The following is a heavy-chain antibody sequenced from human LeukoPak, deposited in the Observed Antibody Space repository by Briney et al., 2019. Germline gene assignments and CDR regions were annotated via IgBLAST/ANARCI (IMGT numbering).Heavy chain of an antibody. V-gene: IGHV3-21*01. J-gene: IGHJ6*03. D-gene: IGHD2-2*01. CDR3: ARYCSSSRCLYYYHMDV. CDR1: VFTFSTYS. Sequence: GGSLRLSCAASVFTFSTYSMNWVRQAPGKGLEWVSSISSGSSYIYYADSVKGRFTISRDDAKNSLYLQMNSLSAEDTAVYYCARYCSSSRCLYYYHMDVWGKGTTVTVSS. CDR2: ISSGSSYI.